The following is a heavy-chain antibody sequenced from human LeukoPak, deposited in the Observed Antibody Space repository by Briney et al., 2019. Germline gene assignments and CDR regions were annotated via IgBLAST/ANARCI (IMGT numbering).Heavy chain of an antibody. Sequence: PGGSLRLSCAASGFTFSSYGMHWVRQAPGKGLEWVAFIRYDGSNKYYADSVKGRFTISRDNSKNTLYLQMNSLRAEDTAVYYCAKAMTGYYYYYMDVWGKGTTVIVSS. D-gene: IGHD1-14*01. J-gene: IGHJ6*03. V-gene: IGHV3-30*02. CDR3: AKAMTGYYYYYMDV. CDR2: IRYDGSNK. CDR1: GFTFSSYG.